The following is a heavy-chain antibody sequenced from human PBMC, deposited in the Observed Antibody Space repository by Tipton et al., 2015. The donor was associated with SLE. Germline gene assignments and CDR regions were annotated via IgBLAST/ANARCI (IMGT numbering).Heavy chain of an antibody. D-gene: IGHD6-19*01. CDR2: IYYSGST. CDR1: GGSFSGYY. Sequence: TLSLTCAVYGGSFSGYYWSWIRQPPGKGLEWIGYIYYSGSTNYNPSLKSRVTISVDTSKNQFSLKLSSVTAADTAVYYCARDLASSGWLGWFDPWGQGTLVTVSS. CDR3: ARDLASSGWLGWFDP. V-gene: IGHV4-59*01. J-gene: IGHJ5*02.